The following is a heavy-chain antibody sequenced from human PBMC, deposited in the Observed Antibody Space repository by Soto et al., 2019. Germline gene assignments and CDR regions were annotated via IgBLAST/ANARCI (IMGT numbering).Heavy chain of an antibody. CDR1: GGSISSYY. Sequence: SETLSLTCTVSGGSISSYYWSWIRQPPGKGLEWIGYIYYSGSTNYNPSLKSRVTISVDTSKNQFSLKLSSVTAADTAVYYCAGSTVPDNWFDPWGQGTLVTVSS. V-gene: IGHV4-59*08. D-gene: IGHD4-17*01. J-gene: IGHJ5*02. CDR2: IYYSGST. CDR3: AGSTVPDNWFDP.